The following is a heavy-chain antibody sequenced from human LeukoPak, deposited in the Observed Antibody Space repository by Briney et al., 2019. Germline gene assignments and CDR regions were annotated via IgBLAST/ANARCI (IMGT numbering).Heavy chain of an antibody. CDR1: GFTFSSYS. J-gene: IGHJ4*02. V-gene: IGHV3-21*03. CDR3: TTVGEYSGSYFGFDY. Sequence: PGGSLRLSCAASGFTFSSYSMNWVRQAPGKGLEWVSSISSSSSYIYYADSVKGRFTISRDNAKNSLYLQMNSLKTEDTAVYYCTTVGEYSGSYFGFDYWGQGTLVTVSS. D-gene: IGHD1-26*01. CDR2: ISSSSSYI.